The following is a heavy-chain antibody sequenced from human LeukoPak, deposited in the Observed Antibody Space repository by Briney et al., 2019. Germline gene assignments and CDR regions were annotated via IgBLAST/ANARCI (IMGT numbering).Heavy chain of an antibody. Sequence: GGSLRLSCAASGFTFSSYAMSWVRQAPGKGLEWVGRIKSKTDGGTTDYAAPVKGRFTISRDDSKNTLYLQMNSLKTEDTAVYYCTTEGIVVVVADLDAFDIWGQGTMVTVSS. CDR3: TTEGIVVVVADLDAFDI. CDR1: GFTFSSYA. V-gene: IGHV3-15*01. J-gene: IGHJ3*02. D-gene: IGHD2-15*01. CDR2: IKSKTDGGTT.